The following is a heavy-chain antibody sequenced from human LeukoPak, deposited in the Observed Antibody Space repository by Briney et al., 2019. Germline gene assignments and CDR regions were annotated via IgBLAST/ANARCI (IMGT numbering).Heavy chain of an antibody. D-gene: IGHD2-2*01. CDR1: GGSISSYY. CDR2: IYYSGST. CDR3: ARVFPSSGWFDP. V-gene: IGHV4-59*01. J-gene: IGHJ5*02. Sequence: PSETLSLTCTVSGGSISSYYWSWIRQPPGKGLEWIGYIYYSGSTNYNPSLKSRVTISVDTSKNQFSLKLSSVTAADTAVYYCARVFPSSGWFDPWGQGTLVTVSS.